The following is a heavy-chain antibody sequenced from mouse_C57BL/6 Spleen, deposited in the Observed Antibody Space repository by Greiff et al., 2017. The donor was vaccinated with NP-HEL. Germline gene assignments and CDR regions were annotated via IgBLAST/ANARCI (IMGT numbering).Heavy chain of an antibody. J-gene: IGHJ4*01. D-gene: IGHD5-5*01. CDR1: GYSITSGYY. V-gene: IGHV3-6*01. CDR3: ASYLYYAMDY. Sequence: EVKLQESGPGLVKPSQSLSLTCSVTGYSITSGYYWNWIRQFPGNQLEWMGYISYDGSNNYNPSLKNRISITRDTSKNQFFLKLNSVTTEDTATYYCASYLYYAMDYWGQGTSVTVSS. CDR2: ISYDGSN.